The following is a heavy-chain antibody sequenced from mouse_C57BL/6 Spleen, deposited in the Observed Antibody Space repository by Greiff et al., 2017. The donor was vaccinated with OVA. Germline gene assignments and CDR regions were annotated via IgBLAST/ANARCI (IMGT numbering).Heavy chain of an antibody. Sequence: QVQLQQPGAELVRPGSSVKLSCKASGYTFTSYWMHWVKQRPIQGLEWIGNIDPSDSETHYNQKFKGKATLTVDKSSSTAYMQLRSLTSGDSAVDYCARSGTHIGFAYWGQGTLVTVSA. CDR3: ARSGTHIGFAY. V-gene: IGHV1-52*01. CDR1: GYTFTSYW. CDR2: IDPSDSET. J-gene: IGHJ3*01. D-gene: IGHD3-2*02.